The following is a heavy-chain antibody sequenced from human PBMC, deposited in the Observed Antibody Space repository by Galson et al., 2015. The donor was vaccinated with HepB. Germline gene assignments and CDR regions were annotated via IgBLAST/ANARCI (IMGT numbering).Heavy chain of an antibody. Sequence: SLRLSCAASGFTFSIYAVHWVRQAPGKGLEWVAVISYDGSEKFYADSVKGRFTISRDSSKNTLYLQMDTLRVEDTAVYYCVRDRDRVTMIYAFEVWGQGTLVTVSS. CDR3: VRDRDRVTMIYAFEV. J-gene: IGHJ3*01. CDR1: GFTFSIYA. CDR2: ISYDGSEK. V-gene: IGHV3-30-3*01. D-gene: IGHD3-22*01.